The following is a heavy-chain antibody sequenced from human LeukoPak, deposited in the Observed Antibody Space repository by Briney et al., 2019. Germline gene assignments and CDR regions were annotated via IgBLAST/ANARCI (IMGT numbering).Heavy chain of an antibody. CDR2: INPNSGGT. D-gene: IGHD6-13*01. Sequence: VASVKVSCKASGYTFTGYYMHWVRQAPGQGLEWMGRINPNSGGTNYAQMFQGRVTMTRDTSISTAYMELSRLRSDDTAVYYCASIAAAETEFDYWGQGTLVTVSS. CDR1: GYTFTGYY. V-gene: IGHV1-2*06. CDR3: ASIAAAETEFDY. J-gene: IGHJ4*02.